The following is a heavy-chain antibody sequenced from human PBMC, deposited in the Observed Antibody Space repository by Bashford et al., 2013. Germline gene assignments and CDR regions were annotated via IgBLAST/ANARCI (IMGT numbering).Heavy chain of an antibody. CDR2: IYPGDSDT. CDR3: ASGEEITMIVG. J-gene: IGHJ1*01. V-gene: IGHV5-51*01. D-gene: IGHD3-22*01. Sequence: WVRQMPGKGLEWMGIIYPGDSDTRYSPSFQGQVTISADKSISTAYLQWSSLKASDTAMYYCASGEEITMIVGWGQGTLVTVSS.